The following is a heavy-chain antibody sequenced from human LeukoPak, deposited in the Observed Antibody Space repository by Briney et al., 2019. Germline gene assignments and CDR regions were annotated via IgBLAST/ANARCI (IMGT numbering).Heavy chain of an antibody. CDR1: GFTFSSYG. CDR3: AKVGDVYNSGVRDY. V-gene: IGHV3-23*01. Sequence: AGGSLRLSCAASGFTFSSYGMSWVRQAPGKGLVWVSTISGAGTYTYYADSVKGRFTISRDNSKNTLYLQMNSLRAEDTAVYYCAKVGDVYNSGVRDYWGQGNLITVSS. J-gene: IGHJ4*02. CDR2: ISGAGTYT. D-gene: IGHD5-24*01.